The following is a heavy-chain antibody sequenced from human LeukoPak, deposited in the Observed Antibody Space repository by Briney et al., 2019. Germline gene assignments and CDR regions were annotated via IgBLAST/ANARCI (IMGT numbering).Heavy chain of an antibody. CDR3: VRNRHPAATIAY. V-gene: IGHV4-34*01. Sequence: SETLSLTCAVYGESFSSYYWNWTRQPPGKGLEWIGEINHSGRTNYNPPLKSRVTISVDTSKNQISLKLTSMTAADTAVYYCVRNRHPAATIAYWGHGTLVTVSS. J-gene: IGHJ4*01. CDR2: INHSGRT. CDR1: GESFSSYY. D-gene: IGHD2-2*01.